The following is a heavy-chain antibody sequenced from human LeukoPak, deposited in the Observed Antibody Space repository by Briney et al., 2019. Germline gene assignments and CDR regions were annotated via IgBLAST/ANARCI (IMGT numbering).Heavy chain of an antibody. CDR1: GFTFSSYG. J-gene: IGHJ5*02. V-gene: IGHV3-23*01. CDR2: ISGSGGST. D-gene: IGHD3-16*01. CDR3: AKDDNYIRFLS. Sequence: PGGSLRLSCAASGFTFSSYGMSWVRQAPGKGLEGVSAISGSGGSTYYADSVKGRFTISRDNSKNTLYLQMNSLRAEDTAVYYCAKDDNYIRFLSWGQGTLVTVSS.